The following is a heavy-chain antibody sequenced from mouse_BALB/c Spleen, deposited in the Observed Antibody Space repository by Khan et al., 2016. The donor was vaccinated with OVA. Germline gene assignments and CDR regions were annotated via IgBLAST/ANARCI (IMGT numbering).Heavy chain of an antibody. D-gene: IGHD3-3*01. V-gene: IGHV2-9*02. CDR2: IWAGGST. Sequence: QVQLKQSGPGLVAPSQSLSITCTVYGYSLTRYGVHWVRQPPGKGLEWLGLIWAGGSTNYNWALMSRLSISIDNSKSLVFIIMNSLQTDDTALYXCARSKYLARYWGQGTTLTVSA. J-gene: IGHJ2*01. CDR3: ARSKYLARY. CDR1: GYSLTRYG.